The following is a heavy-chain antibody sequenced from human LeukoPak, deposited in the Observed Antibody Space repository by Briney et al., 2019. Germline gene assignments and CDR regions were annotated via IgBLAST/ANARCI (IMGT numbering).Heavy chain of an antibody. CDR3: ARDSLGYSYGQIYYYYGMDV. CDR1: GGSISSYY. J-gene: IGHJ6*02. CDR2: INYSGST. V-gene: IGHV4-59*01. Sequence: PSETLSLTCTVSGGSISSYYWSWIRQPPGKGLEWIGYINYSGSTNYTPSLQGRVTLSVDTSKNPFSLKLSSVTAADTAVYYCARDSLGYSYGQIYYYYGMDVWGQGTTVTVSS. D-gene: IGHD5-18*01.